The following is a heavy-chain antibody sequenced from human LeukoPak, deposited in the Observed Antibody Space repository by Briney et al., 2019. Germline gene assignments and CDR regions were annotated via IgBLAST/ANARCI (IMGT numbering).Heavy chain of an antibody. CDR3: TKDPNGDYVGAFDF. CDR1: NFAFTTYA. J-gene: IGHJ3*01. CDR2: ISVLGFDT. Sequence: GGSLRLSCAASNFAFTTYAMTWVRQAPGQGLEWVSSISVLGFDTSYADSVKGRFTISRDNSQSTLFLQMNSLRAEDTAVYYCTKDPNGDYVGAFDFWGQGTMVTVSS. D-gene: IGHD4-17*01. V-gene: IGHV3-23*01.